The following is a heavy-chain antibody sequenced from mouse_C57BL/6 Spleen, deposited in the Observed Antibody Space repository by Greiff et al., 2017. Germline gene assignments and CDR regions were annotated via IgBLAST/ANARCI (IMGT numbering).Heavy chain of an antibody. D-gene: IGHD2-14*01. J-gene: IGHJ2*01. CDR2: IYPGDGAT. V-gene: IGHV1-82*01. Sequence: VQGVESGPELVKPGASVKISCKASGYAFSSSWMNWVKQRPGKGLEWIGRIYPGDGATNYNGKFKGKATLTADKSSSTAYMQLSSLTSEDSAVYFCARTGGTPFYFDYWGQGTTLTVSS. CDR3: ARTGGTPFYFDY. CDR1: GYAFSSSW.